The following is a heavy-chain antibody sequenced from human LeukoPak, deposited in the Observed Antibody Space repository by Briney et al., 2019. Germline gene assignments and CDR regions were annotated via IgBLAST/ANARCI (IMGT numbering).Heavy chain of an antibody. CDR3: AKDQAAAVLLLLPGRFDY. CDR2: IRYDGSNK. V-gene: IGHV3-30*02. J-gene: IGHJ4*02. D-gene: IGHD3-22*01. Sequence: GGSLRLSCAASGFTFSIYGMHWVRQAPGKGLEWVAFIRYDGSNKYYADSVKGRFTISRDNSKNALYLKMNPLGAEDTATYYCAKDQAAAVLLLLPGRFDYWGQGTLVTVSS. CDR1: GFTFSIYG.